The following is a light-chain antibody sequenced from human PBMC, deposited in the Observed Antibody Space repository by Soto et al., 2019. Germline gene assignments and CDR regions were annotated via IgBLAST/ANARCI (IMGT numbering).Light chain of an antibody. CDR2: EVT. J-gene: IGLJ1*01. CDR3: CSYAGIRV. CDR1: NSDVGGFNY. V-gene: IGLV2-14*01. Sequence: QSALTQPASVSGSPGQSITISCTGTNSDVGGFNYVSWYQQHPDKAPKLIIFEVTDRPSGVSNRFSGSKSGNTASLTISGLQSEDEADYYCCSYAGIRVFGTGTKVTVL.